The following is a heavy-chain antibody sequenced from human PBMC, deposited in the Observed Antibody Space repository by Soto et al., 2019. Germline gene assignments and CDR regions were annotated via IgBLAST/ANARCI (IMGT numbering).Heavy chain of an antibody. CDR2: ISSSSSYI. CDR3: ARDLDLYRSSPSCFDY. J-gene: IGHJ4*02. D-gene: IGHD6-6*01. CDR1: GFTFSSYS. Sequence: EVQLVESGGGLVKPGGSLRLSCAASGFTFSSYSMNWVRQAPGKGLEWVSSISSSSSYIYYADSVKGRFTISRDNAKNSLYLQMNSLRAEDTAVYYCARDLDLYRSSPSCFDYWGQGTLVTVSS. V-gene: IGHV3-21*01.